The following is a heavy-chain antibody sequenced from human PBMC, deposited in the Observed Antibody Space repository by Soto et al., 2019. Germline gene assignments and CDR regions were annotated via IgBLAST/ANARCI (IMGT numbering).Heavy chain of an antibody. J-gene: IGHJ3*02. Sequence: QAQLVQSGAEVKKPGASVNISCKASGYTFTNYGYIWVRQAPGHGLEWVGWISPYNGKTEYAQNLQGRVTMTRDKPTSTAYMELMSLRSDDTAVYCCSRDIYGGNCCDAFDIWGQGTMVTVSS. CDR3: SRDIYGGNCCDAFDI. V-gene: IGHV1-18*01. D-gene: IGHD2-15*01. CDR2: ISPYNGKT. CDR1: GYTFTNYG.